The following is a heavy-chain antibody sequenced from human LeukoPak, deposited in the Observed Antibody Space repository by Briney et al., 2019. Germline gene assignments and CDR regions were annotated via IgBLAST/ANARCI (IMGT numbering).Heavy chain of an antibody. D-gene: IGHD3-22*01. CDR2: INHSGST. CDR3: ARGPFYYDSSGYYYDSYFDY. Sequence: PSETLSLTCAVYAGSFSGYYWSWIRRPPGKGQEWIGEINHSGSTSYNPSLKSRVTISVDTSKNQFSQKLSSVTAADTAVYYCARGPFYYDSSGYYYDSYFDYWGQGTLVTVSS. J-gene: IGHJ4*02. V-gene: IGHV4-34*01. CDR1: AGSFSGYY.